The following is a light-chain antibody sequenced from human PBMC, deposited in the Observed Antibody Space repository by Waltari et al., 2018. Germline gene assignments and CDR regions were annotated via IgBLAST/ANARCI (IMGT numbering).Light chain of an antibody. CDR2: CTS. Sequence: EIVMTQSPATLSLSPGENATFSCRTSQSINRGSLSWYQQKPGQSPRLLLYCTSTRATGIPARISGSGSGTDFTLTISSLQPEDFAVYYCQQDYNSVTFGPGTKVEI. CDR3: QQDYNSVT. J-gene: IGKJ1*01. CDR1: QSINRGS. V-gene: IGKV3D-7*01.